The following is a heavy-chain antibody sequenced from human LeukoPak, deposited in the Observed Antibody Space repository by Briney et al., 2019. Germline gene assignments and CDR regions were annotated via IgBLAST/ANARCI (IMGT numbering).Heavy chain of an antibody. CDR2: INPNSGGT. CDR3: ARDGQLEQGVLRHYYYMDV. Sequence: ASVKVSCKASGYTFTGYYMHWVRQAPGQGLEWMGWINPNSGGTNYAQKLQGRVTMTTDTSTNTAYMELRSLRSDDTAVYYCARDGQLEQGVLRHYYYMDVWGKGATVTVSS. CDR1: GYTFTGYY. V-gene: IGHV1-2*02. J-gene: IGHJ6*03. D-gene: IGHD1-1*01.